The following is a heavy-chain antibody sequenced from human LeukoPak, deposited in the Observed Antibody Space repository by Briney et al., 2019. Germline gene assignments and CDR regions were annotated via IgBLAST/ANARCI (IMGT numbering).Heavy chain of an antibody. J-gene: IGHJ4*02. CDR3: ARGRIVYCSSTSCIKILDY. CDR1: GFTFDDYA. D-gene: IGHD2-2*01. Sequence: PGRSLRLSCAASGFTFDDYAMHWVRQAPGKCLEWASGISWNSGSIGYADSVKGRFTISRDNAKNSLYLQMNSLRAEDMALYYCARGRIVYCSSTSCIKILDYWGQGTLVTVSS. CDR2: ISWNSGSI. V-gene: IGHV3-9*03.